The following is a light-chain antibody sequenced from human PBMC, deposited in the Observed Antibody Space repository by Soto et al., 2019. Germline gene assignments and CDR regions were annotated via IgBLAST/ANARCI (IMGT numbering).Light chain of an antibody. V-gene: IGKV1-39*01. J-gene: IGKJ1*01. Sequence: DIQRTQSPSCLSASVGDRVTITCRASQSISSYLNWYQQKPGKAPKLLIYAASSLQSGVPSRFSGSGSGTDFTLTISSLQPEDFATYYCQQSYSTPTFGQGTKVDIK. CDR2: AAS. CDR1: QSISSY. CDR3: QQSYSTPT.